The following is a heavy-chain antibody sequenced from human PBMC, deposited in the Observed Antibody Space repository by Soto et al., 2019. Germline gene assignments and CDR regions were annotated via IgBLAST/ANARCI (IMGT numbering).Heavy chain of an antibody. J-gene: IGHJ6*02. CDR3: ARSDIVLMVYASSYYGMDV. CDR2: ISAYNGNT. D-gene: IGHD2-8*01. CDR1: GYTFTSYG. V-gene: IGHV1-18*01. Sequence: CASVKVSCKASGYTFTSYGISWVRQAPGQGLEWMGWISAYNGNTNYAQKLQGRVTMTTDTSTSTAYMELRSLRSDDTAVYYCARSDIVLMVYASSYYGMDVWGQGTTVTVSS.